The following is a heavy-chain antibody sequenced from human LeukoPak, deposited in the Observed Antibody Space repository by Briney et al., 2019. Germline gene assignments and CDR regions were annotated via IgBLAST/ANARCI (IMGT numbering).Heavy chain of an antibody. CDR2: ISGRGGNE. CDR1: GFTFSACA. J-gene: IGHJ4*02. D-gene: IGHD5-18*01. CDR3: VKDEYSSAIFYFDS. Sequence: PGGSLRLSCAASGFTFSACAMSWVRQAPGKGLEWVSGISGRGGNEYYADSVKGRFTISRDNSKSTLYLQMNSLRDEDTALYDCVKDEYSSAIFYFDSWGQGTPVTVSS. V-gene: IGHV3-23*01.